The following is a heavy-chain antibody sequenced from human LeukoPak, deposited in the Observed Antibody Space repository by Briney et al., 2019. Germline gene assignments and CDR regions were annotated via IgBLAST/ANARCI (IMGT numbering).Heavy chain of an antibody. D-gene: IGHD2-15*01. CDR1: GGSISSYY. V-gene: IGHV4-59*01. CDR2: IYYSGSA. CDR3: ARGERYCSGGSYPSGMDV. Sequence: PSETLSLTCTVSGGSISSYYWSWIRQPPGKGLEWIGYIYYSGSANYNPSLKSRVTISVDTSKNQFSLKLSSVTAADTAVYYCARGERYCSGGSYPSGMDVWGQGTTVTVSS. J-gene: IGHJ6*02.